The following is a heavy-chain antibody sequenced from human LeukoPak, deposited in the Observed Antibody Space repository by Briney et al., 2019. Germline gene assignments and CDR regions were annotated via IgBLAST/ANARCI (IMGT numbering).Heavy chain of an antibody. V-gene: IGHV4-4*02. CDR3: ARALNTYGSGSYGFDY. Sequence: SETLSLTCAVSGGSISSSNWWSWVRQPPGKGLEWIGEIYHSGSTNYNPSLKSQVTISVDKSKNQFSLKLSSVTAADTAVYYCARALNTYGSGSYGFDYWGQGTLVTVSS. CDR1: GGSISSSNW. J-gene: IGHJ4*02. CDR2: IYHSGST. D-gene: IGHD3-10*01.